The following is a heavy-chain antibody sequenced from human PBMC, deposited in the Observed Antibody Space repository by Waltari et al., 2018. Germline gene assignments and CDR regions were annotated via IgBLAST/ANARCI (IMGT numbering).Heavy chain of an antibody. CDR3: AKDSSGTPNDAFDI. Sequence: EVQLVESGGGLVQPGRSLRLSCAASGFTFDDYAMHWVRQAPGKGLAWVSGISWNSVSIGYSDSVKGRFTISRDNAKNSLYLQMNSLRSEDTALYYCAKDSSGTPNDAFDIWGQGTMVTVSS. CDR1: GFTFDDYA. J-gene: IGHJ3*02. D-gene: IGHD1-26*01. V-gene: IGHV3-9*01. CDR2: ISWNSVSI.